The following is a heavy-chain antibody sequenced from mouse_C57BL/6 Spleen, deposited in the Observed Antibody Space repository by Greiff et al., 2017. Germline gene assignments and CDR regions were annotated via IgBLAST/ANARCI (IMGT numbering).Heavy chain of an antibody. CDR1: GYTFTSYW. CDR2: IDPNSGGT. Sequence: QVQLQQPGAELVKPGASVKLSCKASGYTFTSYWMHWVKQRPGRGLEWIGRIDPNSGGTKYNEKFKSKATLTVDKPSSTAYMQLSSLTSEDSAVYYCAAPLLLRHWYFDVWGTGTTVTVSS. D-gene: IGHD1-1*01. V-gene: IGHV1-72*01. CDR3: AAPLLLRHWYFDV. J-gene: IGHJ1*03.